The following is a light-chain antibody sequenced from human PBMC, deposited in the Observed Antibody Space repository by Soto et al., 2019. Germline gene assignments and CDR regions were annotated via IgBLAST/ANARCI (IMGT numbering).Light chain of an antibody. V-gene: IGKV3-20*01. J-gene: IGKJ2*01. CDR1: QAVSTNY. Sequence: IVLTQSPGTLSLSPGERATLSCRASQAVSTNYLAWYQQKPGQAPRLLIFGASSRATGIPDRFSGSGSGTDFTLTISKLEPEDFAVFFCHQYGHSPYTFGQGTKLVIK. CDR2: GAS. CDR3: HQYGHSPYT.